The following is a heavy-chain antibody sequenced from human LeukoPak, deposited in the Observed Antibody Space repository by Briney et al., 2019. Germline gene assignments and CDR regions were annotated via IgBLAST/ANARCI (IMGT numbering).Heavy chain of an antibody. CDR2: IYYSGSA. J-gene: IGHJ5*02. V-gene: IGHV4-39*07. CDR1: GGSISSSSYY. CDR3: ARGLGTYYSFLSGWFDP. Sequence: SETLSLTCTVSGGSISSSSYYWGWIRQPPGKGLEWIGSIYYSGSAYYNPSLRSRVTISIGKSKNQFSLKLSSMTAADTAVYFCARGLGTYYSFLSGWFDPWGQGTLVTVSS. D-gene: IGHD1-26*01.